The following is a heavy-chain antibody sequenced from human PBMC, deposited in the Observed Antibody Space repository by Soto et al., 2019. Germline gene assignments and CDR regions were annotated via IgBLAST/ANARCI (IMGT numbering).Heavy chain of an antibody. CDR2: IWYDGSNK. D-gene: IGHD1-26*01. CDR1: GFTFSSYG. V-gene: IGHV3-33*01. CDR3: ARGERLRAFHY. Sequence: QVQLVESGGGVVQPGRSLRLSCAASGFTFSSYGMHWVRQAPGKGLEWVAVIWYDGSNKYYADSVKGRFTISRDNSKNTLYLQMNSLRAEDTAVYYCARGERLRAFHYWGQGTLVTVSS. J-gene: IGHJ4*02.